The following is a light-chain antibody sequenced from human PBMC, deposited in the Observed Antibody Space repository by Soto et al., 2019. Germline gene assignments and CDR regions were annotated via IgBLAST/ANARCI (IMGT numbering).Light chain of an antibody. CDR3: SSHTTSNTRV. V-gene: IGLV2-14*03. CDR1: SSDVGAYDF. J-gene: IGLJ1*01. CDR2: EVS. Sequence: SDLNQPASLSGVPGRWSPISCTGNSSDVGAYDFVSWYQQHPDKAPKLLIYEVSNRPSGVSDRFSGSKSVNTATLTISGLQAEDEADYYCSSHTTSNTRVFGTGTKVTV.